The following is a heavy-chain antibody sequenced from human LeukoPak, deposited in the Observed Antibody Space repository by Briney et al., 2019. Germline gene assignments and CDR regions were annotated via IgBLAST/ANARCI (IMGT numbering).Heavy chain of an antibody. D-gene: IGHD6-19*01. CDR1: GFTFRRYS. CDR3: ARLPSVAGKGFDY. V-gene: IGHV3-64*01. Sequence: GSLRLLWSASGFTFRRYSMHWVRQAPGKGLEYVSAISSNGGSTYYANSVKGRFTISRDNSKNTLCLQMGSPRAEDMAVYYCARLPSVAGKGFDYWGQGTLVIVSS. CDR2: ISSNGGST. J-gene: IGHJ4*02.